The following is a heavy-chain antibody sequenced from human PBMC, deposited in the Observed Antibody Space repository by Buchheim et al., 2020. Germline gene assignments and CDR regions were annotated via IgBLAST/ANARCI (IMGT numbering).Heavy chain of an antibody. CDR3: AKDLYYDFWSGAQTDAFDI. D-gene: IGHD3-3*01. J-gene: IGHJ3*02. CDR2: ISYDGSNK. CDR1: GFTFSSYG. V-gene: IGHV3-30*18. Sequence: QVQLVESGGGVVQPGRSLRLSCAASGFTFSSYGMHWVRQAPGKGLEWVAVISYDGSNKYYADSVKGRFTISRDNSKNTLYLQMNSLRAEDTAVYYCAKDLYYDFWSGAQTDAFDIWGQGT.